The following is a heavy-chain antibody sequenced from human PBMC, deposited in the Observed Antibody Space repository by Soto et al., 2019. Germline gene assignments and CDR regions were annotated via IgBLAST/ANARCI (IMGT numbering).Heavy chain of an antibody. D-gene: IGHD5-12*01. Sequence: ASVKVSCKASGFTFTSSAVQWVRQARGQRLEWIGWIVVGSGNTNYAQKFQERVTITRDMSTSTAYMGLSSLRSEDTAVYYCAAEDSGYDSPVPPDYWGQGTLVTVSS. J-gene: IGHJ4*02. CDR3: AAEDSGYDSPVPPDY. V-gene: IGHV1-58*01. CDR2: IVVGSGNT. CDR1: GFTFTSSA.